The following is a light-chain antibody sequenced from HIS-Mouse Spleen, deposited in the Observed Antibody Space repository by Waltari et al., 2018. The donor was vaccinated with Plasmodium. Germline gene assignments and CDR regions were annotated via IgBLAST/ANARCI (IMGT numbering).Light chain of an antibody. V-gene: IGLV2-14*03. Sequence: QSALTQPASVSGSPGQSITISCTGTSSDVGGYNYVSWYQQHPGQAPKLMIYDVSNRPSGVTNRVSGSKSGNTASLTISGLQAEDEADYYCSSYTSSSTLVFGGGTKLTVL. J-gene: IGLJ2*01. CDR3: SSYTSSSTLV. CDR1: SSDVGGYNY. CDR2: DVS.